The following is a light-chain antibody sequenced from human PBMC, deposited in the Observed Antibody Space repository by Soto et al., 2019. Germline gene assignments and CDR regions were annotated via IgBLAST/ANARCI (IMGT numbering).Light chain of an antibody. Sequence: QSVLTQPPSASGTPGQRVTISCSGSSSNIGINPVNWYQQLPGTAPKLLIYTDTQRPSGVPDRFSGSKSGTSASLAISGLQSEDEAHYYCASWGDSLNGVLFGGGTKLNVL. CDR1: SSNIGINP. V-gene: IGLV1-44*01. J-gene: IGLJ2*01. CDR2: TDT. CDR3: ASWGDSLNGVL.